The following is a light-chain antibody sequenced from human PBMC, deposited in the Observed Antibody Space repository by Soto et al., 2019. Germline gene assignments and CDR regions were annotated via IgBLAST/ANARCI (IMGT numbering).Light chain of an antibody. Sequence: DIVMTQSPLSLPVTPGEPASISCRSSQSLLHSNGYSYLDWYLQKPGQSPQVLIYLASIRASGVPDRFSGSASGTDFTLKISRVEAEDVGVYYCMQVLQTPYTFGQGTKLEIK. V-gene: IGKV2-28*01. CDR1: QSLLHSNGYSY. CDR2: LAS. CDR3: MQVLQTPYT. J-gene: IGKJ2*01.